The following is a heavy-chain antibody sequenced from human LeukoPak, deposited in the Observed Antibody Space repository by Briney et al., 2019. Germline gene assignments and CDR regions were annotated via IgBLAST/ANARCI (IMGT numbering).Heavy chain of an antibody. Sequence: GGSRRLSCAASGFTFGSSSMNWVHQAPGKGLEWVSYISSSSGTIYYADSGKGRFTISRDNAKNSLFLQMNNLRAEDTAVYYCARSRDKNTYGYAYWGQGTLVTVSS. V-gene: IGHV3-48*01. J-gene: IGHJ4*02. CDR2: ISSSSGTI. CDR1: GFTFGSSS. D-gene: IGHD5-18*01. CDR3: ARSRDKNTYGYAY.